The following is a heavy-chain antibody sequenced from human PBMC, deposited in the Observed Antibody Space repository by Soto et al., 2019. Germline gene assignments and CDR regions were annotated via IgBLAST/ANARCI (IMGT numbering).Heavy chain of an antibody. CDR2: IYYSRST. Sequence: TLSLTCTASGGSMSSGGYYWSWIRQHPGKGLEGIGYIYYSRSTYYNPSLKSRVTISVDTSKNQLSLQLSSVTAADTAVYYCARRVGWLKRAFDFWGQGTLVTVSS. V-gene: IGHV4-31*03. J-gene: IGHJ4*02. CDR1: GGSMSSGGYY. D-gene: IGHD6-19*01. CDR3: ARRVGWLKRAFDF.